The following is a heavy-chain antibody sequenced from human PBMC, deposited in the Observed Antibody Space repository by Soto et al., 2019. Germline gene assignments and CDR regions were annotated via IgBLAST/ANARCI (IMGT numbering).Heavy chain of an antibody. V-gene: IGHV3-23*01. CDR3: AKDGGPGGAYSSGWYS. CDR1: GFTFSSYA. Sequence: LSLTCAASGFTFSSYAMSWVRQAPGKGLEWVSAISGSGGSTYYADSVKGRFTISRDNSKNTLYLQMNSLRAEDTAVYYCAKDGGPGGAYSSGWYSWGQGTLVTVSS. CDR2: ISGSGGST. D-gene: IGHD6-19*01. J-gene: IGHJ4*02.